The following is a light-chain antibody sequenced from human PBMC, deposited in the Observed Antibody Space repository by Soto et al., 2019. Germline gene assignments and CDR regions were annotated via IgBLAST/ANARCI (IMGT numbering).Light chain of an antibody. CDR3: QQYDNLPPERT. J-gene: IGKJ1*01. V-gene: IGKV1-33*01. CDR2: DAS. CDR1: QDISNY. Sequence: DTQMTQSPSSLSASVGDRVTITCQASQDISNYLNWYQQKPGKAPKLLIYDASNLETGVPSRFSGSGSGTDFTFTISSLQPEDIATYYCQQYDNLPPERTFGQGTKVEIK.